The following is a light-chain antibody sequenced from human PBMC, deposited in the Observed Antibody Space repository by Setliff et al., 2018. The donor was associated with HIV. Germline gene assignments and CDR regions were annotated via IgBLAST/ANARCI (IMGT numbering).Light chain of an antibody. Sequence: QSVLTQPPSASGSPGQSVTISCTGTSSDVGGYNFVSWYQHHPGNAPKLMIYDVSKRPSGVPDRSSGSKSGNTASLTVSGLQAEDEADYYCSSYAGSSFYVFGTGTKVTV. CDR2: DVS. CDR3: SSYAGSSFYV. CDR1: SSDVGGYNF. J-gene: IGLJ1*01. V-gene: IGLV2-8*01.